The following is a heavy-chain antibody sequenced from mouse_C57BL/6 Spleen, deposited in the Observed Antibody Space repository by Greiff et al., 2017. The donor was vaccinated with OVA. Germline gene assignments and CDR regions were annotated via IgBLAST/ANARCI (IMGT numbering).Heavy chain of an antibody. D-gene: IGHD2-4*01. Sequence: EVKLQESGGGLVQPGGSLSLSCAASGFTFTDYYMSWVRQPPGKALEWLGFIRNKANGYTTEYSASVKGRFTISRDNSQSILYLQMNALRAEDSATYYCARYIPYDSYFDDWGQGTTLTVSS. V-gene: IGHV7-3*01. J-gene: IGHJ2*01. CDR2: IRNKANGYTT. CDR3: ARYIPYDSYFDD. CDR1: GFTFTDYY.